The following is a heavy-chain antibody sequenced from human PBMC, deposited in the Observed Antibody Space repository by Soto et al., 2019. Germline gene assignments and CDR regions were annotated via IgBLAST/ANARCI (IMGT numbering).Heavy chain of an antibody. Sequence: GGSLRLSCAASGFTFSSYSMNWVRQAPGKGLEWVSYISSSSSTIYYADSVKGRFTISRDNAKNSLYLQMNSLRDEDTAVYYCARDRSPDYGTNNWFDPWGQGTLVTVSS. CDR1: GFTFSSYS. CDR2: ISSSSSTI. J-gene: IGHJ5*02. CDR3: ARDRSPDYGTNNWFDP. D-gene: IGHD4-17*01. V-gene: IGHV3-48*02.